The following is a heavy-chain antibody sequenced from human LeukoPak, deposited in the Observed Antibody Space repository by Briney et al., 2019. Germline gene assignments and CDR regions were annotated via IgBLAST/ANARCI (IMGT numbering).Heavy chain of an antibody. CDR1: AFTFSVYA. CDR3: PRDLHYYVAMEV. V-gene: IGHV3-23*01. D-gene: IGHD3-10*02. Sequence: GRSLRLSCEASAFTFSVYAMTWVRQAPGRWLEWVSSIGSDDKTHYSESVKGRFAISRDNSKSMLFLHMNSLRAEDTALYYCPRDLHYYVAMEVWGQGTTVTVSS. J-gene: IGHJ6*02. CDR2: IGSDDKT.